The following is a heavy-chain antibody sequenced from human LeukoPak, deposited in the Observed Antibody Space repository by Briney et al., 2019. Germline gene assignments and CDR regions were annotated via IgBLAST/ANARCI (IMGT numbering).Heavy chain of an antibody. V-gene: IGHV3-11*06. CDR2: ISSSSSYT. Sequence: GGSLRLSCAASGFTFSDYYMSWIRQAPGKGLEWVSYISSSSSYTNYADSVKGRFTISRDNAKNSLYLQMNSLRAGDTAVYYCARDSAGFDGYWGQGTLVTVSS. J-gene: IGHJ4*02. CDR3: ARDSAGFDGY. D-gene: IGHD3-9*01. CDR1: GFTFSDYY.